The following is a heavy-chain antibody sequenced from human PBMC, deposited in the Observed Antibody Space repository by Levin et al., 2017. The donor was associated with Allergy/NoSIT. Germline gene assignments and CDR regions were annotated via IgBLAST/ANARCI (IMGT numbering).Heavy chain of an antibody. Sequence: RGESLKISCKGSGYSFTSYWIGWVRQMPGKGLEWMGIIYPGDSDTRYSPSFQGQVTISADKSISTAYLQWSSLKASDTAMYYCARHPRGRQQLVYIDYWGQGTLVTVSS. CDR3: ARHPRGRQQLVYIDY. V-gene: IGHV5-51*01. CDR1: GYSFTSYW. J-gene: IGHJ4*02. CDR2: IYPGDSDT. D-gene: IGHD6-13*01.